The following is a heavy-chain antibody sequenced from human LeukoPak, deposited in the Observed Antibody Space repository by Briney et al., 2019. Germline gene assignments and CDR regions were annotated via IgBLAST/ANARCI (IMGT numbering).Heavy chain of an antibody. J-gene: IGHJ3*02. V-gene: IGHV4-59*01. Sequence: SETLSLTCTVSGGSISSYYWSWIRQPPGKGLEWIGYIYYSGSTNYNPSLKSRVTISVDTSKNQFSLKLSSVTAADTAVYYCATYDYGDYGGSDAFDIWGQGTMVTVSS. D-gene: IGHD4-17*01. CDR2: IYYSGST. CDR1: GGSISSYY. CDR3: ATYDYGDYGGSDAFDI.